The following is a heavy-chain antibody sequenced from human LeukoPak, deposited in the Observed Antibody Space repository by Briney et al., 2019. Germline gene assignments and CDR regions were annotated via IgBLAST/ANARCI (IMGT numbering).Heavy chain of an antibody. Sequence: GESLKISCQTSGYSFTSYWVGWVRQMPGKGLEWMGIIYPGDSYTAYSPSFQGQVTISADKSINTAYVQWSSLKASDTAMYYCARTADISTGFGSDHWGQGTLVIVSS. CDR2: IYPGDSYT. CDR1: GYSFTSYW. V-gene: IGHV5-51*01. D-gene: IGHD3-9*01. CDR3: ARTADISTGFGSDH. J-gene: IGHJ4*02.